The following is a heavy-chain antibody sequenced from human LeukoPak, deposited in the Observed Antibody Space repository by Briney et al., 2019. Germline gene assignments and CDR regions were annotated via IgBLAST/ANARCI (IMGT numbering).Heavy chain of an antibody. CDR3: ARYVWGPLGAFDI. CDR2: INHSGST. D-gene: IGHD3-16*01. V-gene: IGHV4-34*01. Sequence: SETLSLTCAVYGGSFSGYYWSWIRQPPGKGLEWIGEINHSGSTNYNPSLKSRVTISVDTSKNQFSLKLGSVTAADTAVYYCARYVWGPLGAFDIWGQGTMVTVSS. CDR1: GGSFSGYY. J-gene: IGHJ3*02.